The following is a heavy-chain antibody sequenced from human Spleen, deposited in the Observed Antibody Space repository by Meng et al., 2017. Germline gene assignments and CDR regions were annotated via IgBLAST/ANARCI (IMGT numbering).Heavy chain of an antibody. CDR1: GGSFSGYY. V-gene: IGHV4-34*01. Sequence: QVQLQQWGAGLLKPSETLSPTCAVYGGSFSGYYWSWIRQPPGKGLEWIGEINHSGSTNYNPSLKSRVTISVDTSKNQFSLKLSSVTAADTAVYYCARGGDIVATITLDYWGQGTLVTVSS. D-gene: IGHD5-12*01. J-gene: IGHJ4*02. CDR2: INHSGST. CDR3: ARGGDIVATITLDY.